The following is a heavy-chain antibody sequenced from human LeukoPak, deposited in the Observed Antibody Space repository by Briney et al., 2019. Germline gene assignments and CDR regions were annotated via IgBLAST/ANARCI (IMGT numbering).Heavy chain of an antibody. CDR3: ARDIGRGYQLLYFSPGMDV. V-gene: IGHV1-46*01. Sequence: GASVKVSCKASGYTFTSYYMHWVRQAPGQGLEWMGIINPSGGSTSYAQKFQGRVTMTRDTSTSTVYMELSSLRSEDTAVYYCARDIGRGYQLLYFSPGMDVWGQGTTVTVSS. J-gene: IGHJ6*02. D-gene: IGHD2-2*02. CDR1: GYTFTSYY. CDR2: INPSGGST.